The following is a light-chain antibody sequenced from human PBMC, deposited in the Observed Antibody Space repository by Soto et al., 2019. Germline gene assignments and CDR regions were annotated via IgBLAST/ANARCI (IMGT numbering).Light chain of an antibody. Sequence: EIVLTQSPGTLSLSPGEGATLSCRASQSVSSNFLSWYQQKPGQARRLLIYAASSRATGISDRFSGSGSETDFTFTIRRLEPEDFAVYYCQQYGSSPFTFGPGTKVDLK. CDR2: AAS. V-gene: IGKV3-20*01. CDR3: QQYGSSPFT. J-gene: IGKJ3*01. CDR1: QSVSSNF.